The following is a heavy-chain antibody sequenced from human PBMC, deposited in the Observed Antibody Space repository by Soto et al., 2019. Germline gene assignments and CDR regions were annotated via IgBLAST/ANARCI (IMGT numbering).Heavy chain of an antibody. CDR3: ARDQYRHGSGTYYVTGWDH. CDR1: GVTFTTHE. J-gene: IGHJ4*02. Sequence: QVQLVQSGAEVRKTGSSVKVSCRAYGVTFTTHEFSWVRQAPGQGPEWMGGVTPILGIKKYAPKFQSRVNITADESTSTVYMELRSLRSYDTAVYYCARDQYRHGSGTYYVTGWDHWGQGTLVTVSS. D-gene: IGHD3-10*01. V-gene: IGHV1-69*01. CDR2: VTPILGIK.